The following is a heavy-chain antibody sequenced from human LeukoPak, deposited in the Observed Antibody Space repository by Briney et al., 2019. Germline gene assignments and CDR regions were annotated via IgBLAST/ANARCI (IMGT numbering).Heavy chain of an antibody. J-gene: IGHJ1*01. CDR1: GFTFSTSW. CDR3: ARGSYSSSWYGSEYFHH. V-gene: IGHV3-74*01. CDR2: INSDGSAT. Sequence: GGSLRLSCAASGFTFSTSWMHWVRQAPGKGLVWVSRINSDGSATTDADSVKGRFTISRDNAKNTLYLQMNSLRAEDTAVYFCARGSYSSSWYGSEYFHHWGQGTLVTVS. D-gene: IGHD6-13*01.